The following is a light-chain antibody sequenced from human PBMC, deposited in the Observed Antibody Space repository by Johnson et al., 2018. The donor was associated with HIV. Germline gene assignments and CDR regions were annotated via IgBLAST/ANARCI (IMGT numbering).Light chain of an antibody. J-gene: IGLJ1*01. CDR2: ENN. CDR3: GTWDSSLYAYV. CDR1: SSNIGNNY. V-gene: IGLV1-51*02. Sequence: QSVLSQPPSVSAAPGQKVTISCSGSSSNIGNNYVSWYQQLPGTAPKVLIYENNKRPSGIPDRFSGSKSGTSATLGITGLQTGDEADYYCGTWDSSLYAYVFGTGTKVTAL.